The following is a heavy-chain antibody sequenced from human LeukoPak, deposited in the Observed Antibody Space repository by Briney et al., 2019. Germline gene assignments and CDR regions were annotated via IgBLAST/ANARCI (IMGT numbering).Heavy chain of an antibody. D-gene: IGHD3-10*01. CDR2: ISSNGDIK. V-gene: IGHV3-64*04. CDR3: AKGLWVVRGVIGDAFDI. Sequence: PGGSLRLSCSASGFAFSAYSMHWVRQAPGKGLEYVSTISSNGDIKHYADSVKGRFTISRDNAKNTLYLQMNSLRAEDTALYYCAKGLWVVRGVIGDAFDIWGQGTMVTVSS. J-gene: IGHJ3*02. CDR1: GFAFSAYS.